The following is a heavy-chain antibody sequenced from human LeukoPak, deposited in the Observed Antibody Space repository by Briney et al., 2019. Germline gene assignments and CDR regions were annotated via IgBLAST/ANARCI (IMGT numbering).Heavy chain of an antibody. D-gene: IGHD6-13*01. CDR3: ARDHRGMYSSSFCD. J-gene: IGHJ4*02. CDR1: GGSISSGDYY. V-gene: IGHV4-30-4*01. CDR2: IYYSGST. Sequence: SETLSLTCTVSGGSISSGDYYWSWIRQPPGKGLEWIGYIYYSGSTYYNPSLKSRVTISVDTSKNQFSLKLSSVTAADTAVYYCARDHRGMYSSSFCDWGQGTLVTVSS.